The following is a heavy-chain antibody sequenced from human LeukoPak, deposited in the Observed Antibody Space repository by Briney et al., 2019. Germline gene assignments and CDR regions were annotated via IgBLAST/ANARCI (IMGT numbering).Heavy chain of an antibody. CDR3: AKDLGGYFDH. V-gene: IGHV3-23*01. J-gene: IGHJ4*02. CDR2: ISRSGGST. D-gene: IGHD1-26*01. Sequence: GGSLRLSCTASGFTFVKYWMSWVRQAPGKGLEWVSGISRSGGSTYVDSVKGRFTISRDNSKNTLYMQMNSLRAEDTAVYYCAKDLGGYFDHWGQGTLVTVSS. CDR1: GFTFVKYW.